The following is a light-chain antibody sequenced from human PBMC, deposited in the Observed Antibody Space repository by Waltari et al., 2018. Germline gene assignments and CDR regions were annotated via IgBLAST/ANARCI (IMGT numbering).Light chain of an antibody. CDR3: MQGANWPPT. CDR1: HSLVYDNGNTY. J-gene: IGKJ1*01. CDR2: LVS. Sequence: DVVMTQSPLSLSVALGPPASISCTSSHSLVYDNGNTYLNWFHQRPGQSPRRLIYLVSTPDSGVAGRFSGSGSGTDFTLTINGVEAEDVGLDFCMQGANWPPTFGQGTRVEIK. V-gene: IGKV2-30*01.